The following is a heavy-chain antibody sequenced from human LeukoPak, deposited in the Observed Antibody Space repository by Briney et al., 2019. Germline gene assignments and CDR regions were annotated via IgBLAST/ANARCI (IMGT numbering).Heavy chain of an antibody. CDR1: GFTFGDYA. Sequence: PGGSLRLSCTASGFTFGDYAMNWVRQAPGKGLEWVGFIRSKAYGGTTEYAASVKGRFTISRDDSKSIAYLQMNNLKTEDTAVYYCTRARLHWYFDRWGRGTLVTVSS. V-gene: IGHV3-49*04. CDR3: TRARLHWYFDR. CDR2: IRSKAYGGTT. D-gene: IGHD4-11*01. J-gene: IGHJ2*01.